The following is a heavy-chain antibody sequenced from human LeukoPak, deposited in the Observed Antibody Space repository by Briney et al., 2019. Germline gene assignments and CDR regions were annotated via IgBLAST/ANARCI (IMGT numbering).Heavy chain of an antibody. D-gene: IGHD3-10*01. J-gene: IGHJ4*02. Sequence: KPSETLSLTCTASGASISSYYYNWIRQTAGRGLEWIGRLYISGSTDYNPSLKSRVTISVDTSNNQFSLNLNSVTAADTAVYFCARDLSGSLYFDYWGQGVLVTVSS. V-gene: IGHV4-4*07. CDR1: GASISSYY. CDR3: ARDLSGSLYFDY. CDR2: LYISGST.